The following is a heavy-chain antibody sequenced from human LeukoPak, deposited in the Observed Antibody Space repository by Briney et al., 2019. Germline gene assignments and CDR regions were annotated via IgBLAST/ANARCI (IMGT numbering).Heavy chain of an antibody. CDR2: IYSGGST. CDR3: ATRPASTTHFGVFDY. D-gene: IGHD4-17*01. Sequence: HPGGSLRLSCAASGFTVSSNYMSWVRQAPGKGLEWVSVIYSGGSTYYADSVKGRFTISRDNSKNIVYLQINSLRAEDTAVYFCATRPASTTHFGVFDYWGQGTLVTVSS. V-gene: IGHV3-53*01. CDR1: GFTVSSNY. J-gene: IGHJ4*02.